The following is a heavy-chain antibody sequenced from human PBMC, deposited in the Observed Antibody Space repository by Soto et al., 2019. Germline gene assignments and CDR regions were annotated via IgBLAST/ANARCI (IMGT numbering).Heavy chain of an antibody. Sequence: SQTLSLTCAISGASVSSKSAAWNWIRQSPSRGVEWLGRTYYRSKWYNDYAVSVKSRITXXXDXXXXXFSLQXXSVXPEDTAVYYCATFISTTSPDVWGQGTTVTVSS. CDR1: GASVSSKSAA. CDR3: ATFISTTSPDV. J-gene: IGHJ6*02. CDR2: TYYRSKWYN. V-gene: IGHV6-1*01. D-gene: IGHD2-2*01.